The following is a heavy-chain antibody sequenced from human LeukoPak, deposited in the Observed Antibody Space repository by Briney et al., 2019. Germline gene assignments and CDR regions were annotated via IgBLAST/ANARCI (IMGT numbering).Heavy chain of an antibody. Sequence: GGSLRLSCAASGFSFSSYGMSWVRQAPGKGLEWVSGISGSGGSTYYADSVKGRFTISRDNSKNTLYLQMNSLRAGDTAVYYCAKVYRAARYYYDSSLGSGFDYWGQGTLIVVSS. J-gene: IGHJ4*02. CDR2: ISGSGGST. CDR1: GFSFSSYG. D-gene: IGHD3-22*01. V-gene: IGHV3-23*01. CDR3: AKVYRAARYYYDSSLGSGFDY.